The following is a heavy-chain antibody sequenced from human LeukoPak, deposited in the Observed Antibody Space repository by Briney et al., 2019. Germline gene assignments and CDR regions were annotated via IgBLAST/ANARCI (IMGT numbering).Heavy chain of an antibody. Sequence: SETLSLTCTVSGGSISSYYWSWIRQPAGKGLEWIGRIYTSGSTNYNPSLKSRVTMSVDTSKNQFSLKLSSVTAADTAVYYCARDLVVGASVANFDYWGQGTLVTVSS. D-gene: IGHD1-26*01. J-gene: IGHJ4*02. CDR1: GGSISSYY. V-gene: IGHV4-4*07. CDR3: ARDLVVGASVANFDY. CDR2: IYTSGST.